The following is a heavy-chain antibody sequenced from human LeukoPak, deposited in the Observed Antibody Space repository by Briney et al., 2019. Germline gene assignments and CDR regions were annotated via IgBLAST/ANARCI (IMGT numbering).Heavy chain of an antibody. CDR3: ARSPFDPRAWYFDL. V-gene: IGHV5-51*01. J-gene: IGHJ2*01. Sequence: GESLKISCKGSGYSFTSYWTGWVRPMPGKGLEWMGIIYPGDSDTRYSPSFQGQVTISADKSISTAYLQWSSLKASDTAMYYCARSPFDPRAWYFDLWGRGTLVTVSS. D-gene: IGHD3-16*01. CDR1: GYSFTSYW. CDR2: IYPGDSDT.